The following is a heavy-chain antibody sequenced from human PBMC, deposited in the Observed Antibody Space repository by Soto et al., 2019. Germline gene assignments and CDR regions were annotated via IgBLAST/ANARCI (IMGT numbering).Heavy chain of an antibody. V-gene: IGHV1-2*04. D-gene: IGHD6-19*01. CDR3: ASYGGWLASLCYYGMDV. CDR2: INPNSGGT. CDR1: GYTFIGYY. Sequence: QVQLVQSGAEVKKTGASVKVSCKASGYTFIGYYIHWVRQAPGQGLEWMGWINPNSGGTNSAQRFQGWVTMTRDRSISTAYMGRSRLKSHATAVYYCASYGGWLASLCYYGMDVWFQGTTVTVSS. J-gene: IGHJ6*02.